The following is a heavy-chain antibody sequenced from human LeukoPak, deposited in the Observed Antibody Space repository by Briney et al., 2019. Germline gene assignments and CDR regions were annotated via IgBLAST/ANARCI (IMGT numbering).Heavy chain of an antibody. CDR3: VSNPPMDV. Sequence: SETLSLTCAVYGGSFSGHYWSWIRQPPGKGLEWIGEINHSGSTNYNPSLKSRVTISVDTSKIQFSLKLSSVTAADTAVYYCVSNPPMDVSGQGTTVTVSS. J-gene: IGHJ6*02. V-gene: IGHV4-34*01. CDR1: GGSFSGHY. CDR2: INHSGST.